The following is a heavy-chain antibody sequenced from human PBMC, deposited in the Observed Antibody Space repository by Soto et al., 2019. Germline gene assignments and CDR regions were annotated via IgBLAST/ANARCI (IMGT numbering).Heavy chain of an antibody. J-gene: IGHJ4*02. V-gene: IGHV3-30-3*01. CDR1: GFTFSSYA. CDR3: ARPPHYDFWLPLVY. Sequence: PGGSLRLSCAASGFTFSSYAMHWVRQAPGKGLEWVAVISYDGSNKYYADSVKGRFTISRDNSKNTLYLQMNSLRAEDTAVYYCARPPHYDFWLPLVYWGQGTLVTVSS. CDR2: ISYDGSNK. D-gene: IGHD3-3*01.